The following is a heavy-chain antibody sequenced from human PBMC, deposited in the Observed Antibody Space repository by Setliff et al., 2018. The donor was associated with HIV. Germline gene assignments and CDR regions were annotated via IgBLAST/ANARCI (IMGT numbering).Heavy chain of an antibody. J-gene: IGHJ4*02. D-gene: IGHD6-19*01. CDR2: INHSGST. V-gene: IGHV4-34*01. Sequence: PSETLSLTCAVYGGSFSGYYWSWIRQPPGKGLEWIGEINHSGSTNYNPSLKSRVTISVDTSKNQFSLKLSSVTAADTAVYYCARGLRAVASYYFDYWGQGTLVTVS. CDR3: ARGLRAVASYYFDY. CDR1: GGSFSGYY.